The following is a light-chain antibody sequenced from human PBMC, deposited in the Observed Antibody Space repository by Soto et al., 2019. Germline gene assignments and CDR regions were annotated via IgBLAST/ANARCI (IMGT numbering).Light chain of an antibody. CDR3: QHFRA. Sequence: EIVMTQSPATLSVSPGERATLSCRASQSVSSNLAWYQQKRGQAPRLLMYGASSRATGIPDRFSGSGSGTDFTLTISRLEPEDFVLYYCQHFRAFGQGTRLEIK. CDR2: GAS. CDR1: QSVSSN. V-gene: IGKV3D-15*01. J-gene: IGKJ5*01.